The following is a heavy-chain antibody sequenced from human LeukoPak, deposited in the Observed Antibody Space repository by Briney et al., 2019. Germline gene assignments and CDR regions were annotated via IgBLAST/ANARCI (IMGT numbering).Heavy chain of an antibody. D-gene: IGHD4-23*01. CDR3: ARGRWLTNSYFDY. Sequence: PSETLSLTCAVYGRSFSGYYWSWIRQPPGKGLEWIGEINHSGSTNYNPSLKSRVTISVDTSKNQFSLKLSSVTAADTAVYYCARGRWLTNSYFDYWGQGTLVTVSS. J-gene: IGHJ4*02. V-gene: IGHV4-34*01. CDR2: INHSGST. CDR1: GRSFSGYY.